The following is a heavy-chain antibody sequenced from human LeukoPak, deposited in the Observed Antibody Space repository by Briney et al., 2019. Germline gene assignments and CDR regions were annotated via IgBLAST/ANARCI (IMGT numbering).Heavy chain of an antibody. J-gene: IGHJ5*02. D-gene: IGHD3-9*01. CDR1: GYTFTSYY. CDR3: ASSGILTGYYS. Sequence: ASVKVSCKASGYTFTSYYIHWVRQAPGQGLEWMGLINPSDDSANYAQEFQGRVAMTRDTSTNTVYVDLSSLRSEDTAVYYCASSGILTGYYSWGQGTLVTVSS. V-gene: IGHV1-46*01. CDR2: INPSDDSA.